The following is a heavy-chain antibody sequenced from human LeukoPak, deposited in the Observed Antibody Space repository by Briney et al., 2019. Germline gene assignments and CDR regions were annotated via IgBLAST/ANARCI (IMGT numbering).Heavy chain of an antibody. J-gene: IGHJ4*02. D-gene: IGHD3-9*01. CDR2: MNPNSGNT. CDR1: GYTFTSYD. V-gene: IGHV1-8*01. CDR3: ARVEGYDILTGYYIPAHY. Sequence: ASVKVSCKVSGYTFTSYDINWVRQATGQGLEWMGWMNPNSGNTGYAQKFQGRVTMTRNTSISTAYMELSSLRSEDTAVYYCARVEGYDILTGYYIPAHYWGQGTLVTVSS.